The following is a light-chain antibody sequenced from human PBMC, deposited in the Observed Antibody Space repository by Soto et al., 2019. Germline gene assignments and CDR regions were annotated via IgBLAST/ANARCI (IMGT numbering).Light chain of an antibody. V-gene: IGKV1-12*01. J-gene: IGKJ1*01. CDR1: QDIDSW. Sequence: EIQMTQSPSSVSASVGDRITITCRASQDIDSWLAWYQQKPGKAPKLLIYAASSLQSGVPSRFSGSGSGTDFTFTISSLQPEDFATYYCQQGRSFPWTFGQGTKVDIK. CDR3: QQGRSFPWT. CDR2: AAS.